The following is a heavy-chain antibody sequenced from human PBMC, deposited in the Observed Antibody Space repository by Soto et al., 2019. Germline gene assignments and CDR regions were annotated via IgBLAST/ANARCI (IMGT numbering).Heavy chain of an antibody. CDR3: TIPRGPMIRP. J-gene: IGHJ5*02. V-gene: IGHV3-15*01. Sequence: PGGSLRLSCTASGFTFSNAWMTWVRQAPGKGLEWVGRIKGKTDGGTTDYAAPVKGRFTISRDDSKNTMYLQMNSLKTEDTAVYYCTIPRGPMIRPWGQGTLVTVSS. D-gene: IGHD3-22*01. CDR1: GFTFSNAW. CDR2: IKGKTDGGTT.